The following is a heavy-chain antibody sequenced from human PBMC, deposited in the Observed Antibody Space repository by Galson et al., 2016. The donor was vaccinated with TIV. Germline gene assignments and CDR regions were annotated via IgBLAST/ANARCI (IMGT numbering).Heavy chain of an antibody. CDR2: RSGDNGNT. D-gene: IGHD1/OR15-1a*01. J-gene: IGHJ6*02. CDR1: GFSFSSYD. V-gene: IGHV1-18*01. CDR3: ARGDWDSDYYYLLDV. Sequence: SVKVSCKASGFSFSSYDVTWVRQAPGQGLEWMGWRSGDNGNTNYPHNLQGRVTMTIDTSTNTAYMELRNLRSDDTAVYYGARGDWDSDYYYLLDVWGQGTTVSVS.